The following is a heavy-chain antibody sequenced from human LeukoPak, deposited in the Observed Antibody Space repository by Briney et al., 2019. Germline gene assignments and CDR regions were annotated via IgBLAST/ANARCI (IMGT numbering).Heavy chain of an antibody. J-gene: IGHJ4*02. Sequence: SETLSLTCTVSGGFISSSSYYWGWIRQPPGKGLEWIGSIYYSGSTYYSPSLKSRVTISVDTSKNQFSLKLSSVTAADTAVYYCASVRYDFWSGYYPPQHWGQGTLVTVSS. CDR2: IYYSGST. CDR3: ASVRYDFWSGYYPPQH. CDR1: GGFISSSSYY. D-gene: IGHD3-3*01. V-gene: IGHV4-39*01.